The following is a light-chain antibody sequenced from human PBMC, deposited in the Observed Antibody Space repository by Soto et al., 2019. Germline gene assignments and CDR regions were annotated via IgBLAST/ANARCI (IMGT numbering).Light chain of an antibody. V-gene: IGKV3-20*01. Sequence: EIVLTQSPGTLSLSPGERATLSCRASQSVSSSYLAWYQQKPGQAPRLLISGASSRATGIPDRFSGRGSGTDFTLTISRLEPEDFAAYYCQQYGSSPGYTFGQGTKLEIK. J-gene: IGKJ2*01. CDR3: QQYGSSPGYT. CDR1: QSVSSSY. CDR2: GAS.